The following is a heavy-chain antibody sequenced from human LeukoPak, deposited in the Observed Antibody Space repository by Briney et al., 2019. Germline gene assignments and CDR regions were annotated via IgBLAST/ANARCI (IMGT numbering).Heavy chain of an antibody. CDR1: GFNFTRFV. J-gene: IGHJ6*02. CDR3: ARVSGRILIWPQPFGDGLGV. D-gene: IGHD3-10*01. Sequence: GGSLRLSCAASGFNFTRFVMTWLRQAPGRGLECVSAIYTGGHRAYYSDSVRGRFTISRDDSKNMLYLQMNSLRAEDTAIYYCARVSGRILIWPQPFGDGLGVWGQGTTVTVTS. V-gene: IGHV3-23*05. CDR2: IYTGGHRA.